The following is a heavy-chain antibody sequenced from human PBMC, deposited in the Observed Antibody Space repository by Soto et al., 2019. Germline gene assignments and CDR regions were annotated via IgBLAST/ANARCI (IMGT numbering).Heavy chain of an antibody. V-gene: IGHV3-48*03. CDR3: ASERGHSGYDPY. J-gene: IGHJ4*01. CDR2: ISSSGSTI. CDR1: GFTFSSYE. Sequence: LRLSCAASGFTFSSYEMNWVRQAPGKGLEWVSYISSSGSTIYYADSVKGRFTISRDNAKNSLYLQMNSLRAEDTAVYYCASERGHSGYDPYCGHGSLVTVSS. D-gene: IGHD5-12*01.